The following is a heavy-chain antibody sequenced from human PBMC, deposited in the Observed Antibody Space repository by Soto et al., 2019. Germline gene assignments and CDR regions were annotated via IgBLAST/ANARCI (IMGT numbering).Heavy chain of an antibody. Sequence: GGSRLRSCAASGLTFTRYSMNWVRQAPGKGLEWVSSISSTTNYIYYVYSMKGRFTISRDNAKNSLYLEMNSLRAEDTAVYYWARESEDLTSNFDYWGQGNLVSVSS. V-gene: IGHV3-21*06. CDR3: ARESEDLTSNFDY. J-gene: IGHJ4*02. CDR1: GLTFTRYS. CDR2: ISSTTNYI.